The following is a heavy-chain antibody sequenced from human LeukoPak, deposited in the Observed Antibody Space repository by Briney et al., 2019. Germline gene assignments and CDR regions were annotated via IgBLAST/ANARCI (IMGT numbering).Heavy chain of an antibody. CDR2: ISGSGGST. CDR3: AKGPGGYYYYFDY. D-gene: IGHD3-10*01. Sequence: GGSLRLSCAASGFTFSSYAMSWVRQAPGKGLEWVSAISGSGGSTYYADSVKGGFTISRDNSKNTLYLQMNSLRAEDTAVYYCAKGPGGYYYYFDYWGQGTLVTVSS. V-gene: IGHV3-23*01. CDR1: GFTFSSYA. J-gene: IGHJ4*02.